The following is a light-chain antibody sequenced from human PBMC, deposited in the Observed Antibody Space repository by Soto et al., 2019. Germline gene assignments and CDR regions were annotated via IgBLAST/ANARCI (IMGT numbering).Light chain of an antibody. CDR2: DAS. J-gene: IGKJ1*01. Sequence: EIVMTQSPATLSVSPGERATLSCRASQSVSSYLAWYQHKPGQAPRLLIYDASNRATGIPARFSGSGSGTDFTLTISSLEPEDFAVYYCQQRSNWPWTFGQGTKVDNK. V-gene: IGKV3-11*01. CDR3: QQRSNWPWT. CDR1: QSVSSY.